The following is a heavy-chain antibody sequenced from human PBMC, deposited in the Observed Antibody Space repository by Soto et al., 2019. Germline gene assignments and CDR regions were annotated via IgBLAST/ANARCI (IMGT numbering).Heavy chain of an antibody. CDR2: IVPVFTST. CDR3: AREFRVPAYSH. D-gene: IGHD2-15*01. CDR1: GGTFSCYT. J-gene: IGHJ4*01. Sequence: SVKVSCKTSGGTFSCYTISWIRQAPGQGLEWMGGIVPVFTSTNYAQKFQGRITITADESTSTAYLELSGLRSDDTAVYYCAREFRVPAYSHWGQGTLVTVSS. V-gene: IGHV1-69*13.